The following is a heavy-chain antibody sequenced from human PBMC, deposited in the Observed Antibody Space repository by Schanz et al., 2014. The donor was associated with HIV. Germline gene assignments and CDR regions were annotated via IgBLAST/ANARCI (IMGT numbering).Heavy chain of an antibody. V-gene: IGHV1-2*02. D-gene: IGHD2-2*01. Sequence: QVQLVQSGAELKKPGASVKVSCKASGYTFTDYYIHWVRQAPGQGLQWMGGVKPNDGGTYYPQKFKGRVAMTRDTSITTASMELSRLRSDDTAIYFCARNRYNLLPFDFWGQGTLVTVSS. CDR3: ARNRYNLLPFDF. CDR2: VKPNDGGT. J-gene: IGHJ4*02. CDR1: GYTFTDYY.